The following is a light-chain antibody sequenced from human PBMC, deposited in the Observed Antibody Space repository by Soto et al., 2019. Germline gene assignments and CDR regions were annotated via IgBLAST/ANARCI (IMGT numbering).Light chain of an antibody. CDR1: QSVSSSY. CDR3: QQYGSSPWT. V-gene: IGKV3-20*01. CDR2: GAS. Sequence: EIVLTQSPGTLSLSPGERATLSCRASQSVSSSYLAWYQQKPGQAPRPHIYGASSRAIGIPDRFSGSGSGTDLTLTIRRLEPEDFAVYYCQQYGSSPWTFGQGTKVEIK. J-gene: IGKJ1*01.